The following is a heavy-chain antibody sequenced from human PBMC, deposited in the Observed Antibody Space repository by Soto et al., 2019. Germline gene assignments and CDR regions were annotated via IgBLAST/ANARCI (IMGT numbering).Heavy chain of an antibody. D-gene: IGHD3-9*01. V-gene: IGHV4-39*01. Sequence: SETLSLTCSVSDDSINSDKYYWGWIRQPPGKGLKWIGSVYYRGNAYYNPSLQTRVTISLDKSKSQFSLKLNSVTAADSAVYFCARLEGLATISYYFDFWGPGALVTVSS. CDR3: ARLEGLATISYYFDF. CDR2: VYYRGNA. J-gene: IGHJ4*02. CDR1: DDSINSDKYY.